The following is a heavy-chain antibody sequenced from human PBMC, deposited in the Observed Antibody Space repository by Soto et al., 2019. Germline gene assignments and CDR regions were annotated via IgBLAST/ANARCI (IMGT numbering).Heavy chain of an antibody. Sequence: SETLSLTCTVSGGSISSSSYYWGWLRQPPGKGLEWIGSIYYSGSTYYNPSLKSRVTISVDTSKNQFSLKLSSVTAADTAVYYCAGYCSSTSCYTGTDYWGQGTLVTVS. J-gene: IGHJ4*02. CDR3: AGYCSSTSCYTGTDY. CDR2: IYYSGST. V-gene: IGHV4-39*01. D-gene: IGHD2-2*02. CDR1: GGSISSSSYY.